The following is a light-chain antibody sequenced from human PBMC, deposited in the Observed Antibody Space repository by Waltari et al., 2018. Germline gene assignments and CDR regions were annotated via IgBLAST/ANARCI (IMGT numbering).Light chain of an antibody. Sequence: DIQMTQSPSTLSASVGDRVTITCRARQSISGWLAWYQQKPGKDPNLLIYKASSLEGGVPSRFSASGFGTEFTLTINSLQPDDLATYYCQQYNSYPGTFGQGTKVEIK. CDR2: KAS. V-gene: IGKV1-5*03. CDR1: QSISGW. J-gene: IGKJ1*01. CDR3: QQYNSYPGT.